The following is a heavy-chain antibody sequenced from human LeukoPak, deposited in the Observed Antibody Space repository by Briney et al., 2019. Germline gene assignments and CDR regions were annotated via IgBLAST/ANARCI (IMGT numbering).Heavy chain of an antibody. Sequence: GGSLRLSCAASGFTFSSYAMSWVRQAPGKGLEWVSSISSSSSYIYYADSVKGRFTISRDNAKNSLYLQMNSLRAEDTAVYYCARGGCSSTSCSVDYWGQGTLVTVSS. CDR1: GFTFSSYA. D-gene: IGHD2-2*01. CDR2: ISSSSSYI. V-gene: IGHV3-21*01. CDR3: ARGGCSSTSCSVDY. J-gene: IGHJ4*02.